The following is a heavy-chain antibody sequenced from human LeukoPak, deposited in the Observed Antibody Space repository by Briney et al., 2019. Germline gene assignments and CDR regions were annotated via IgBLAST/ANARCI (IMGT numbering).Heavy chain of an antibody. D-gene: IGHD6-13*01. J-gene: IGHJ4*02. CDR3: ARVLAAAGTGFDY. CDR2: IYTSGST. Sequence: PSETLSLTCTVSGGSISSGSYYWRWIRQPAGKGPEWIGRIYTSGSTNYNPSLKSRVTISVDTSKNQFSLKLSSVTAADTAVYYCARVLAAAGTGFDYWGQGTLVTVSS. CDR1: GGSISSGSYY. V-gene: IGHV4-61*02.